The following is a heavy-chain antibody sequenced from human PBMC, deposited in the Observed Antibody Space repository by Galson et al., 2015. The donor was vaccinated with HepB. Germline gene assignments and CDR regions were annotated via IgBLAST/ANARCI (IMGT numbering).Heavy chain of an antibody. Sequence: SLRLSCAASGFTFSSYEMNWVRQAPGKGLEWISYISGGGSSIYYADSVKGRFTISRDNAKNSLYLQMNSLRAEDTAVYYCARDGNGHVINFDPWGQGTLVTVSS. V-gene: IGHV3-48*03. CDR3: ARDGNGHVINFDP. J-gene: IGHJ5*02. CDR2: ISGGGSSI. CDR1: GFTFSSYE. D-gene: IGHD1-14*01.